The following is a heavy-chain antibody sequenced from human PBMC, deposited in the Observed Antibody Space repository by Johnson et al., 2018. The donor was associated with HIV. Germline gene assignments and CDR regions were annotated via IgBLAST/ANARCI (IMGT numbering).Heavy chain of an antibody. CDR1: AFSFSNYP. J-gene: IGHJ3*02. D-gene: IGHD4-23*01. CDR2: ISYDGSNK. CDR3: AKVMTPVDWHGFDI. Sequence: QVQLVESGGGVVQPGRSLRLSCAASAFSFSNYPMHWVRQAPGKGLEWVAVISYDGSNKYYADSVKGRFTISRDNAKNSLYLQTNTLRTEDAALHYCAKVMTPVDWHGFDIWGQGTMVTVSS. V-gene: IGHV3-30*04.